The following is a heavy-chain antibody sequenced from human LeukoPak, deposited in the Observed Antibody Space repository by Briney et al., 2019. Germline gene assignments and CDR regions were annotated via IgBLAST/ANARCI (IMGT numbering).Heavy chain of an antibody. CDR2: IYYSGST. V-gene: IGHV4-31*03. D-gene: IGHD4-17*01. CDR3: ARDYATVTGYYGMDV. Sequence: SETLSLTCTVSGGSISSGGYYWSWIRQHPGKGLEWIGYIYYSGSTYYNPSLKSRVTISVDTSKNQFSLRLSSVTAADTAVYYCARDYATVTGYYGMDVWGQGTTVTVSS. J-gene: IGHJ6*02. CDR1: GGSISSGGYY.